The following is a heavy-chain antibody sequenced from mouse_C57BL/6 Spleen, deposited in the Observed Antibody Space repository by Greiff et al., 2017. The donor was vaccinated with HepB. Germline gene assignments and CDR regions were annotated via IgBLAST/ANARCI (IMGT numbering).Heavy chain of an antibody. V-gene: IGHV1-62-2*01. CDR2: FYPGSGSI. Sequence: QVQLKQSGAELVKPGASVKLSCKASGYTFTEYTIHWVKQRSGQGLEWIGWFYPGSGSIKYNEKFKDKATLTADKSSSTVYMELSRLTSEDSAVYFCARYEVYYGSSYGAWFAYWGQGTLVTVSA. D-gene: IGHD1-1*01. CDR1: GYTFTEYT. J-gene: IGHJ3*01. CDR3: ARYEVYYGSSYGAWFAY.